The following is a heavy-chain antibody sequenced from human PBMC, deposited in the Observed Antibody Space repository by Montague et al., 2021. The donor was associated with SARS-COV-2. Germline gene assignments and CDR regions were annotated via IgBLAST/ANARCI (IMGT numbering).Heavy chain of an antibody. CDR1: PVSDGPIRSSTYS. CDR2: IDYSGNT. V-gene: IGHV4-39*02. Sequence: EALSLTCTVSPVSDGPIRSSTYSWGWIRQSPGKGLEWIGSIDYSGNTDYSPSLKSRVTMSEDTSKSQLSLRVRSVTAADTAIYYCARDSYSRSWFKYWGQGTLVTVSS. D-gene: IGHD6-13*01. J-gene: IGHJ1*01. CDR3: ARDSYSRSWFKY.